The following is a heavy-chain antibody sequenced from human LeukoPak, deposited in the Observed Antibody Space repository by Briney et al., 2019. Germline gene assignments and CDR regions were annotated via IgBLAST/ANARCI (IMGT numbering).Heavy chain of an antibody. CDR3: ARGGSYGWDAFDM. D-gene: IGHD3-10*01. CDR2: IDGGGSST. V-gene: IGHV3-74*01. J-gene: IGHJ3*02. Sequence: GGSLRLSCAASGFTFSSNWMHWVRQVPGKGLVWVSRIDGGGSSTNYADSVKGRFTISRDNAKNTLSLQMNSLRAEDTAVYYCARGGSYGWDAFDMWGQGTMVTVSS. CDR1: GFTFSSNW.